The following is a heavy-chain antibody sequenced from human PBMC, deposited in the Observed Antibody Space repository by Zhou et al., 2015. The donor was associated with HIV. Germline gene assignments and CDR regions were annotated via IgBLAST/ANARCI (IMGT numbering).Heavy chain of an antibody. J-gene: IGHJ4*02. D-gene: IGHD2-15*01. CDR3: ARGRLGYCSGGSCYPDY. Sequence: QVVLIQSGAEVRRPGSSVKISCKASGGSFPVTWVRQAPGQGLEWMGGINPFFGTTNYAQKFQGRVSITADESTSTTYMELSSLRSEDTAVYYCARGRLGYCSGGSCYPDYWGQGTLVTVSS. V-gene: IGHV1-69*01. CDR2: INPFFGTT. CDR1: GGSFP.